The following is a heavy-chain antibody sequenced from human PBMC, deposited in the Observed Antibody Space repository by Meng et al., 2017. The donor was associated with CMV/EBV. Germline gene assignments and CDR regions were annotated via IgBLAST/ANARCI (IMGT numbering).Heavy chain of an antibody. Sequence: GESLKISCAASGLTFTNNAMHWVRQAPGKGLEWVAVISYGGINTYHADPVRGRFTISRDNSKNTVYLQMNSLRADDTAVYYCARDRGASVVAAARGYFYYGMDVWGQGTTVTVSS. CDR2: ISYGGINT. V-gene: IGHV3-30-3*01. D-gene: IGHD2-15*01. J-gene: IGHJ6*02. CDR1: GLTFTNNA. CDR3: ARDRGASVVAAARGYFYYGMDV.